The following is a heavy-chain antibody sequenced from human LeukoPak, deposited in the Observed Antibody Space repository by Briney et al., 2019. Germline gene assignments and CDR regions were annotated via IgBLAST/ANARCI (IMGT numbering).Heavy chain of an antibody. CDR3: TSDTFGKYDS. CDR1: GFTFSSYW. Sequence: GGSLRLSCAASGFTFSSYWMSWVRQGLGKGLVWVARSNPDGSDTTYADSVKGRFTISRDNAKNILYLQMNSLRVEDTALYYCTSDTFGKYDSWGQGTLATVSS. CDR2: SNPDGSDT. V-gene: IGHV3-74*01. D-gene: IGHD3-10*01. J-gene: IGHJ4*02.